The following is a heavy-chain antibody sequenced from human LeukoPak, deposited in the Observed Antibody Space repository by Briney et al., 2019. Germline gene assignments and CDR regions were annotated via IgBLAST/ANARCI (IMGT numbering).Heavy chain of an antibody. V-gene: IGHV4-39*01. Sequence: SETLSLTCTVSSGFISRSSYYRGWIRQPPGTGLEWIGNIYYSGSTYYNPSLKSRVTISVDTSQSQFSLRLSSVTAADTAVYYCARYDSGGFYRNFDYWGQGTLVTVSS. CDR1: SGFISRSSYY. CDR3: ARYDSGGFYRNFDY. J-gene: IGHJ4*02. CDR2: IYYSGST. D-gene: IGHD3-22*01.